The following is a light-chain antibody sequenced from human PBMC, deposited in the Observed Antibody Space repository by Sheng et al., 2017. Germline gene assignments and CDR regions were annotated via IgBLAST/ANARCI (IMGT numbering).Light chain of an antibody. V-gene: IGLV2-11*01. CDR2: MSL. Sequence: QSALTQPRSVSGSPGQSVTISCTGTSSDVGGYKYVSWYQQXAGKAPNLYFMMSLSGPPGVPDRFSGSKSGNTASLTISGLQAEDEADYYCCSFAGRNTFYVFGSGTKVTVL. CDR3: CSFAGRNTFYV. J-gene: IGLJ1*01. CDR1: SSDVGGYKY.